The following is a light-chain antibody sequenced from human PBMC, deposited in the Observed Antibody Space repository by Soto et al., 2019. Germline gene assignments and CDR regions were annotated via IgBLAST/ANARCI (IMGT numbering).Light chain of an antibody. CDR2: KTS. J-gene: IGKJ1*01. CDR3: QHYNDYSWT. CDR1: QSISIW. Sequence: DIHMTQSASTLSASVGDRVTITSRASQSISIWLAWYQQKPGKAPNLLIYKTSSLESGVPSRFSGSGSGTEFTLTISSLQPDDFATYYCQHYNDYSWTFGQGTKVEIK. V-gene: IGKV1-5*03.